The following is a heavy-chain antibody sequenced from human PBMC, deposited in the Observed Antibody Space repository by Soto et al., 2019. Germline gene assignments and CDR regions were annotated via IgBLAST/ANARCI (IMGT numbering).Heavy chain of an antibody. CDR3: ARGANYYDSSGYPSLDI. D-gene: IGHD3-22*01. Sequence: QVQLVQSGDEVKKPGSSVKVSCKASGGTFSSYAISWVRQAPGQGLEWMGGIIPIFGTANYAQKFQGRVTITADESTSTAYMELSSLRSEDTAVYYCARGANYYDSSGYPSLDIWGQGTMVTVSS. J-gene: IGHJ3*02. CDR2: IIPIFGTA. CDR1: GGTFSSYA. V-gene: IGHV1-69*01.